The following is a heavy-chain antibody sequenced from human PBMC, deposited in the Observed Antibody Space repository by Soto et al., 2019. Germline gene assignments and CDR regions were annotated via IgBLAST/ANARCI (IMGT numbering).Heavy chain of an antibody. V-gene: IGHV4-59*01. CDR2: ICYSGST. CDR1: GGSISSYY. J-gene: IGHJ4*02. D-gene: IGHD6-13*01. Sequence: SSETLSLTCTVSGGSISSYYWSWIRQPPGKGLEWIGYICYSGSTNYNPSLKSRVTISVDTSKNQFSLKLSSVTAADTAVYYCASYSSSWTGVAYWGQGTLVTVSS. CDR3: ASYSSSWTGVAY.